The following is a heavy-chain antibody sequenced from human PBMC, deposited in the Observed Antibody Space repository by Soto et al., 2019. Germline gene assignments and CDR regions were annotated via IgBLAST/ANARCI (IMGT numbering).Heavy chain of an antibody. J-gene: IGHJ4*02. D-gene: IGHD1-26*01. CDR2: INHLETT. V-gene: IGHV4-30-2*01. CDR1: VASITFGGYS. CDR3: ARGGGSDSFDY. Sequence: SETLSLTCTVSVASITFGGYSWSWIRQTPGKGLEWIGYINHLETTFYNPSFESRLTLSIDRAKNQFSLKLHSMSAADRAVYFCARGGGSDSFDYWGQGIMVTVSS.